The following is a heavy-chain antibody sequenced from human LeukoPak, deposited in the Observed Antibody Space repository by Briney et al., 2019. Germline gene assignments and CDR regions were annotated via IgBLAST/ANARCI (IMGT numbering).Heavy chain of an antibody. CDR1: GDSLSSGLYY. D-gene: IGHD5-18*01. CDR3: ASLGQEYSLDY. V-gene: IGHV4-61*01. J-gene: IGHJ4*02. Sequence: SETLSLTCTVSGDSLSSGLYYWSWIRQPPGKGLEWIGYIYYSGSTNYNPSLKSRVTISVDTSKNQFSLKLSSVTAADTAVYYCASLGQEYSLDYWGQGTLVTVSS. CDR2: IYYSGST.